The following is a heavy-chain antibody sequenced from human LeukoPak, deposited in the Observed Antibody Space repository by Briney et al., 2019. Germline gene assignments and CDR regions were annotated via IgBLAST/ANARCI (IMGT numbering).Heavy chain of an antibody. CDR2: ISPDGSAR. CDR1: GFDFATYW. D-gene: IGHD3-16*01. J-gene: IGHJ4*02. CDR3: AGWGGGVNH. Sequence: GGSLRLSCSASGFDFATYWINWVRQAPGKGLEWVANISPDGSARYVDAVRGRFTTSRDNAKNSPSMEMNSLRAEDTAVYCCAGWGGGVNHWGQGTLVTVSS. V-gene: IGHV3-7*01.